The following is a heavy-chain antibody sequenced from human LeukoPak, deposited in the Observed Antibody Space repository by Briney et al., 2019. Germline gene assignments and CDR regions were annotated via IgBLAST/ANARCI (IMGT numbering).Heavy chain of an antibody. CDR3: ARDIGGRITMVRGGIGAFDI. D-gene: IGHD3-10*01. CDR2: FDPEDGET. CDR1: GYTLTELS. V-gene: IGHV1-24*01. Sequence: ASVKVSCKVSGYTLTELSMHWVRQAPGKGLEWMGGFDPEDGETIYAQKFQGRVTMTEDTSTDTAYMELSRLRSDDTAVYYCARDIGGRITMVRGGIGAFDIWGQGTMVTVSS. J-gene: IGHJ3*02.